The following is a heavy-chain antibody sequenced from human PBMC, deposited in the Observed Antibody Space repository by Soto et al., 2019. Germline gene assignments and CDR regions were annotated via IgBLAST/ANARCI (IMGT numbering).Heavy chain of an antibody. J-gene: IGHJ4*02. D-gene: IGHD6-19*01. CDR3: ARDRSVAGTLDY. CDR2: INHSGST. Sequence: SETLSLTCAVYGGSFSGYYWSWIRQPPGKGLEWIGEINHSGSTNYNPSLKSRVTISVDTSKNQFSLKLSSVTAADTAVYYCARDRSVAGTLDYWGQGTLVTVSS. CDR1: GGSFSGYY. V-gene: IGHV4-34*01.